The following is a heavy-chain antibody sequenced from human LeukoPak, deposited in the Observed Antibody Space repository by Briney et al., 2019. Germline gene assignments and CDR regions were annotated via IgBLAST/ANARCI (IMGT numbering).Heavy chain of an antibody. Sequence: GASVKVSCKASGYTLTSYAMNWVRQAPGQGLEWMGWINTNTGNPTYAQGFTGRFVFSLDTSVSTAYLQISSLKAEDTAVYYCARYDFWSGSRFRGIDYWGQGTLVTVSS. D-gene: IGHD3-3*01. V-gene: IGHV7-4-1*02. CDR2: INTNTGNP. CDR1: GYTLTSYA. CDR3: ARYDFWSGSRFRGIDY. J-gene: IGHJ4*02.